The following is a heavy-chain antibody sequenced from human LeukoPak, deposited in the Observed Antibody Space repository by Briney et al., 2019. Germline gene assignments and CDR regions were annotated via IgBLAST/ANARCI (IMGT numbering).Heavy chain of an antibody. V-gene: IGHV3-30*02. CDR2: IRFDGSDK. Sequence: GGSLRLSCAASGFTFSSYGMHWVRQAPGKGLEWVAFIRFDGSDKYYADSLKGRFTISRDDSRTTLNLEMNSLRSEDTAVYYCVKDDPVANYWGQGTLVTVSS. J-gene: IGHJ4*02. CDR3: VKDDPVANY. CDR1: GFTFSSYG. D-gene: IGHD4-23*01.